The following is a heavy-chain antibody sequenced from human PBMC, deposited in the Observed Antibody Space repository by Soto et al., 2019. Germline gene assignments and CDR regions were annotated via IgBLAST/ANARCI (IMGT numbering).Heavy chain of an antibody. J-gene: IGHJ4*02. D-gene: IGHD4-17*01. Sequence: SETLSLTCTVFGGSISSGDYYWSWNRQPPGKGLEWIGYIYYSGSTYYNPSLKSRVTISVDTSKNQFSLKLSSVTAADTAVYYSAREDPHDYGDPADVWGQGTLVTVSS. CDR2: IYYSGST. CDR3: AREDPHDYGDPADV. CDR1: GGSISSGDYY. V-gene: IGHV4-30-4*08.